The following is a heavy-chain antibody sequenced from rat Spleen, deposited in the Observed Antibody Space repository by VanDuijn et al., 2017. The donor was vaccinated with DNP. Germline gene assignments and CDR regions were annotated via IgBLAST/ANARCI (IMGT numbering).Heavy chain of an antibody. CDR1: GFTFSDYY. V-gene: IGHV5-20*01. Sequence: EVQLVESGGGLVQPGRSLKLSCAASGFTFSDYYMAWVRQAPTKGLEWVASISYDGGSTYYRDSVKGRFTISRDNAKSSLYLQMDSLRSEDTATYYCTTDPSAPRDAMDAWGQGTSVTVSS. D-gene: IGHD3-1*01. J-gene: IGHJ4*01. CDR3: TTDPSAPRDAMDA. CDR2: ISYDGGST.